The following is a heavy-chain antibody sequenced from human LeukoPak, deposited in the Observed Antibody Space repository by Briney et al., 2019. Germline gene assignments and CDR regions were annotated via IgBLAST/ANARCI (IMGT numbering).Heavy chain of an antibody. Sequence: GGSLRLSCATSGFNFSAYYMTWIRQAPGQGLQWVAHISWSGSVTSYAESVRGRFTISRDNSKMTVSLHMSNLRDDDTALYYCARTPRDCPVDCYPGYYDMWGQGTLVTVSS. CDR3: ARTPRDCPVDCYPGYYDM. V-gene: IGHV3-11*01. D-gene: IGHD2-21*02. CDR2: ISWSGSVT. J-gene: IGHJ4*03. CDR1: GFNFSAYY.